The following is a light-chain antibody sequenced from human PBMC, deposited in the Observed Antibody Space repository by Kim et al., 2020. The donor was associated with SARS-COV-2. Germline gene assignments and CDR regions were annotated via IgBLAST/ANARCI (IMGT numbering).Light chain of an antibody. V-gene: IGLV2-14*03. CDR3: SSYSSTTPVV. J-gene: IGLJ2*01. Sequence: GASIAISCTGTSSDVGDYNFVSWYQQRPGKAPTLMIYDVSRRPSGVSTRFSGSMSGTTASLTISGLQAEDEADYYCSSYSSTTPVVFGGGTQLTVL. CDR2: DVS. CDR1: SSDVGDYNF.